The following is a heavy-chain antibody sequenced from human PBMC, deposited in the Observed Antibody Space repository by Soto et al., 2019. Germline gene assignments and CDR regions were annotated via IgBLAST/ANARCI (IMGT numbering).Heavy chain of an antibody. D-gene: IGHD3-10*01. CDR1: GYSISSGYY. J-gene: IGHJ4*02. V-gene: IGHV4-38-2*02. CDR2: IYHSGST. Sequence: SETLSLTCTVSGYSISSGYYWGWIRQPPGKGLEWIGSIYHSGSTYYNPSLKSRVTISVDTSKNQFSLKLSSVTAADSAVYYGAREPGGFGESNFDYWGQGTLVTVSS. CDR3: AREPGGFGESNFDY.